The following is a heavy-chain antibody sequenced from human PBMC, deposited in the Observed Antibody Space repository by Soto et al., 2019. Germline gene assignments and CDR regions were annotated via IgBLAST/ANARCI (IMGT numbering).Heavy chain of an antibody. J-gene: IGHJ4*02. CDR1: GASISSRDYY. CDR3: ARARFCTSTSCYHYFDF. Sequence: SETLSLTCSVSGASISSRDYYWGWIRQTPGKGLEWIGYIYNNGRTDYNPSLKSRVTISVDTSKNHFSLKLSSVTPADTAVYYCARARFCTSTSCYHYFDFWGQGTLVTVSS. D-gene: IGHD2-2*01. V-gene: IGHV4-61*03. CDR2: IYNNGRT.